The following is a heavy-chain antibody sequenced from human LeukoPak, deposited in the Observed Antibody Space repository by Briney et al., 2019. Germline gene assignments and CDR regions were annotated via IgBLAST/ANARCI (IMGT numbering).Heavy chain of an antibody. CDR1: GFTLSTYA. V-gene: IGHV3-23*01. J-gene: IGHJ4*02. D-gene: IGHD4-17*01. Sequence: GGSLRLSCAASGFTLSTYAMSWVRQAPGKGLEWVSAINSGGSTYYADSLKGRFTISRDNSKNTLYLQMNSLRAEDTALYYCAKDYDYGDYAADYWGQGTLVTVSS. CDR3: AKDYDYGDYAADY. CDR2: INSGGST.